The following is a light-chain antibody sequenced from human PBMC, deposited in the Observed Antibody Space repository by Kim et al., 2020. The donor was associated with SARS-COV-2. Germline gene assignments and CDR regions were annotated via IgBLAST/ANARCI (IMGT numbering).Light chain of an antibody. CDR3: QHRTSWPLT. Sequence: EVVLTQSPATLSVSPGESVTLSCRASQSVHRNLAWYQQKPGQAPSLLIDDASTRATGIPARFSGSGSGTDFTLTISSLEPEDFAVYYCQHRTSWPLTFGGGTKVDIK. J-gene: IGKJ4*01. CDR2: DAS. V-gene: IGKV3-11*01. CDR1: QSVHRN.